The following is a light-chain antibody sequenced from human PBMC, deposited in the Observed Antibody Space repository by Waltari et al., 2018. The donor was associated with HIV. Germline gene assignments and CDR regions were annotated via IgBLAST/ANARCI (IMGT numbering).Light chain of an antibody. CDR3: AAWDDSLNGM. CDR2: IND. J-gene: IGLJ3*02. V-gene: IGLV1-44*01. CDR1: SSNIGSNI. Sequence: QSVLTQPPSVSGTPGQNVTIPCSGSSSNIGSNIVNWYQQLPGAAPNLLIYINDQRPSGVPDRFSGSKSGTSASLAISGLQSADEADYYCAAWDDSLNGMFGGGTRLTVL.